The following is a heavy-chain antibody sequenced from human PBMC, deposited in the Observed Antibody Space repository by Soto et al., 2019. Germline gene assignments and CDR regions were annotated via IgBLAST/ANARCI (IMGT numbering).Heavy chain of an antibody. V-gene: IGHV4-59*01. Sequence: QVQLQESGPGLVKPSETLSLTCTVSGGSISSYYWSWIRQPPGKGLEWIGYIYYSGSTNYNPSLKSRGTISVDTSKNQFSLKLSSVTAADTAVYYCAREGQYSSGWSYWGQGTLVTVSS. CDR1: GGSISSYY. J-gene: IGHJ4*02. D-gene: IGHD6-19*01. CDR2: IYYSGST. CDR3: AREGQYSSGWSY.